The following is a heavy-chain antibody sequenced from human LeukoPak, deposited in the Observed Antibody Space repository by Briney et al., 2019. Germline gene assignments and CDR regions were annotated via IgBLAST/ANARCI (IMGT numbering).Heavy chain of an antibody. CDR2: IKQDGSNV. CDR3: AKAPVTSCYPFDS. V-gene: IGHV3-7*03. CDR1: GSTFSAYW. D-gene: IGHD2-15*01. Sequence: PGGSLRLSCAASGSTFSAYWMTWVRQAPGKGLEWVANIKQDGSNVEYLDSVKGRFTISRDNSKNTLYLQMNSLRAEDAAVYFCAKAPVTSCYPFDSWGQGTLVTVSS. J-gene: IGHJ4*02.